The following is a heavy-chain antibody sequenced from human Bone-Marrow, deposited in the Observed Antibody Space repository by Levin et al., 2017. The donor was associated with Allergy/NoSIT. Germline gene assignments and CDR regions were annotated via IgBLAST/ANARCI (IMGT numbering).Heavy chain of an antibody. CDR1: GFSFSSSG. D-gene: IGHD3-10*02. Sequence: GGSLRLPCAASGFSFSSSGMNWVRQAPGQGLEWVSYIRPTSEIIHYADSVKGRFTISRDNAKNSLYLQMNSRRAEDPAIHYCARGLQTILGGMDVWGQGYTVIV. V-gene: IGHV3-48*04. CDR2: IRPTSEII. CDR3: ARGLQTILGGMDV. J-gene: IGHJ6*02.